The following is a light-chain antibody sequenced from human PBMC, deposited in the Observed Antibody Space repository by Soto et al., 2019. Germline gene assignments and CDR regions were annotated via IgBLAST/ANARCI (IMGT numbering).Light chain of an antibody. V-gene: IGKV3-15*01. CDR2: AAS. J-gene: IGKJ2*01. CDR1: QSVSSA. Sequence: EIVMTQSPATLSVSPGXXVTLSCRASQSVSSALAWYQQKPGQAPRLLIYAASTRATGIPGRFSGSGSGTEFTLAISSLQSEDFAVYYCQQYNKWPPTFTFGQGTKLEIK. CDR3: QQYNKWPPTFT.